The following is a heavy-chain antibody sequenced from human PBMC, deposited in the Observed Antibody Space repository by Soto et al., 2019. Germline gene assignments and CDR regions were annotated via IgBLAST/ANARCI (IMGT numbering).Heavy chain of an antibody. CDR2: IYWDDDK. CDR1: GFSLSRSGVG. CDR3: AHRSPYRGSWNSGWFDS. D-gene: IGHD6-13*01. V-gene: IGHV2-5*02. J-gene: IGHJ5*01. Sequence: QITLKESGPTLVKPTQTLTLTCTFSGFSLSRSGVGVGWIRQPPGKALEWLAFIYWDDDKGYSPSLKSRLTIIKDTSNNQVVLIMTNVDPVDSGTYYCAHRSPYRGSWNSGWFDSWGQGTLVTVCS.